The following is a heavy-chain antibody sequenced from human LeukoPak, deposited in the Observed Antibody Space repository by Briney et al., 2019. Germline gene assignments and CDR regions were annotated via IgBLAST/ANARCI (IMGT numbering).Heavy chain of an antibody. Sequence: ASVKVSCKASGGTFSSYAISWVRQAPGQGLEWMGRIIPILGIANYAQKFQGRVTMTEDTSTDTAYMELSSLRSEDTAVYYCATDPYRYGDFDYWGQGTLVTVSS. J-gene: IGHJ4*02. CDR1: GGTFSSYA. V-gene: IGHV1-69*04. CDR2: IIPILGIA. CDR3: ATDPYRYGDFDY. D-gene: IGHD4-17*01.